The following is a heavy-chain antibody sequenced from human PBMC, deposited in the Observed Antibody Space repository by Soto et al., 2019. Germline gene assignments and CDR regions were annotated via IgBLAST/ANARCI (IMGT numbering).Heavy chain of an antibody. CDR1: GFTVTDNH. Sequence: VQLVESGGGLVQPGGSLRLSCVGSGFTVTDNHMTWVRQAPGRGPEWVSTIYYNGNTFHADSVWGRFTISRDTSTNMLFLQMNSLRAEDTAVYYCATGGDTAKDGYWGQGTLVTVSS. D-gene: IGHD5-18*01. CDR3: ATGGDTAKDGY. CDR2: IYYNGNT. J-gene: IGHJ4*02. V-gene: IGHV3-53*01.